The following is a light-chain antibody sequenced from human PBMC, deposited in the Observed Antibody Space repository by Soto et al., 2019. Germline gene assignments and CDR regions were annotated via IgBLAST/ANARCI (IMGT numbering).Light chain of an antibody. Sequence: EIVLTQSPGTLSLSPGERATLSCRASQSVSSSYLAWYQQKPGQAPRLLIYGAFSRATGIPDRFSGSGSGTDFTLTISRLEPEDFAVYYCQQYGSSPPRTFGQGTKVDIK. CDR1: QSVSSSY. CDR3: QQYGSSPPRT. V-gene: IGKV3-20*01. J-gene: IGKJ1*01. CDR2: GAF.